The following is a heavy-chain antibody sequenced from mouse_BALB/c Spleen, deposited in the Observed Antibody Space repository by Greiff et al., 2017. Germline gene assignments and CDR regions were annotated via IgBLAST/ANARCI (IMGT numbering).Heavy chain of an antibody. CDR1: GYTFTSYY. V-gene: IGHV1S56*01. D-gene: IGHD2-2*01. CDR2: IYPGNVNT. CDR3: ARGGGYDDYFDC. J-gene: IGHJ2*01. Sequence: QVQLQQSGPELVKPGASVRISCKASGYTFTSYYIHWVKQRPGQGLEWIGWIYPGNVNTKYNEKFKGKATLTADKSSSTAYMQLSSLTSEDSAVYFCARGGGYDDYFDCWGQGTTLTVSS.